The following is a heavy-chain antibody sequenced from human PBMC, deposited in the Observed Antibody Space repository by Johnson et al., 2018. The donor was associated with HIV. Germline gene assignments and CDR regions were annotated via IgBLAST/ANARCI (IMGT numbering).Heavy chain of an antibody. Sequence: VQLVESGGGVVQPGGSLRLSCGASAFTFSSNDMKWVRQAPGKGLEWVSPISGSDHSTYYADSVKGRFTISRDNSKNTLYLQMNSLRAEDTAVYYCARSQVAATSEGAFDIWGQGTMVTVSS. CDR2: ISGSDHST. CDR1: AFTFSSND. V-gene: IGHV3-23*04. CDR3: ARSQVAATSEGAFDI. J-gene: IGHJ3*02. D-gene: IGHD2-15*01.